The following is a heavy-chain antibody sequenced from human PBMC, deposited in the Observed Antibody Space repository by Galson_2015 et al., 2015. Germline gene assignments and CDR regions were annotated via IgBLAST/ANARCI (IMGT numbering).Heavy chain of an antibody. D-gene: IGHD6-13*01. CDR2: ISGSGGST. Sequence: SLRLSCAASGLTFSSYAMSWVRQAPGKGLEWVSAISGSGGSTYYADSVKGRFTISRDNSKNTLYLQMNSLRAEDTAVYYCAKHRLSSSWYGYWGQGTLVTVSS. CDR1: GLTFSSYA. V-gene: IGHV3-23*01. J-gene: IGHJ4*02. CDR3: AKHRLSSSWYGY.